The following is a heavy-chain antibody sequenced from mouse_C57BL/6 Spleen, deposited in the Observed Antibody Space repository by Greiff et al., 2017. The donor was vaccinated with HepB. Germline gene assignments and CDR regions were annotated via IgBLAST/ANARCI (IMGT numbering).Heavy chain of an antibody. Sequence: VQLVESGAELVKPGASVKMSCKASGYTFTTYPIEWMKQNHGKSLEWIGNFHPYNDDTKYNEKFKGKATLTVEKSSSTVYLELSRLTSDDSAVYYCARGSYSKADWYFDVWGTGTTVTVSS. V-gene: IGHV1-47*01. CDR3: ARGSYSKADWYFDV. CDR2: FHPYNDDT. J-gene: IGHJ1*03. CDR1: GYTFTTYP. D-gene: IGHD2-5*01.